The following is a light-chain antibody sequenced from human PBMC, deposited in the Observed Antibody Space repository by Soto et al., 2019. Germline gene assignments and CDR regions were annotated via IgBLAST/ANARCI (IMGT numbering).Light chain of an antibody. V-gene: IGKV3-15*01. CDR3: QQYNNWPPWT. J-gene: IGKJ1*01. CDR2: GAS. CDR1: QSVSSN. Sequence: EIVMTQSPATLSVSPGERATLSCRASQSVSSNLAWYQQKPGQAPRLLIYGASTRATDIPGRFSGSGSGTEFTLTISSLQSEDFAFYYCQQYNNWPPWTFGQGTKVEI.